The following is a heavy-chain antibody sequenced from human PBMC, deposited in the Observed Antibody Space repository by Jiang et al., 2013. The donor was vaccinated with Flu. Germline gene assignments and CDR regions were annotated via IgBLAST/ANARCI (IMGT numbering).Heavy chain of an antibody. CDR3: ARRHYYDSSGYPDAFDI. D-gene: IGHD3-22*01. CDR2: IYPGDSDT. Sequence: EWMGIIYPGDSDTRYSPSFQGQVTISADKSISTAYLQWSSLKASDTAMYYCARRHYYDSSGYPDAFDIWGQGTMVTVSS. J-gene: IGHJ3*02. V-gene: IGHV5-51*01.